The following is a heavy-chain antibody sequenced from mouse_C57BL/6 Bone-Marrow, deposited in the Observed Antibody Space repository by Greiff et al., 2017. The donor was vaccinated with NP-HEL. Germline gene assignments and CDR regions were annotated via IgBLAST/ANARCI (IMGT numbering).Heavy chain of an antibody. CDR2: IDPENGDT. CDR1: GFNIKDDY. CDR3: TTGGYYGFAWFAY. Sequence: EVQLQQSGAELVRPGAPVKLSCTASGFNIKDDYMHWVKQRPEQGLEWIGWIDPENGDTEYASKFQGKATITADTSSNTAYLQLSSLTSEDTAVYYCTTGGYYGFAWFAYWGQGTLVTVSA. D-gene: IGHD1-1*01. J-gene: IGHJ3*01. V-gene: IGHV14-4*01.